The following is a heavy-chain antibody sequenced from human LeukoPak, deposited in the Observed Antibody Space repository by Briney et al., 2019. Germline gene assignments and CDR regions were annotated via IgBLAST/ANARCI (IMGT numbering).Heavy chain of an antibody. Sequence: PGGSLRLSCAASGFTINKYWMNWIRQAPGKGLEWVANTKPDGSEKYYVDSVKGRFTISRDNAENSLCLRMDSLRAEDTAVYYCASENFVNWGQGTLVTVSS. CDR3: ASENFVN. D-gene: IGHD1-7*01. CDR2: TKPDGSEK. V-gene: IGHV3-7*05. CDR1: GFTINKYW. J-gene: IGHJ4*02.